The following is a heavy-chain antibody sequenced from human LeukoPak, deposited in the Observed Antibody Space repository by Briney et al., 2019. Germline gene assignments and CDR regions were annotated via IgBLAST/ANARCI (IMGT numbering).Heavy chain of an antibody. CDR1: GGSISSGGYY. V-gene: IGHV4-31*03. D-gene: IGHD3-10*01. Sequence: SETLSLTCTVSGGSISSGGYYWSWIRRHPGKGLEWIGYIYYSGSTYYNPSLKSRVTISVDTSKNQFSLKLSSVTAADTAVYYCARDHYGSGPANYYYGMDVWGQGTTVTVSS. CDR3: ARDHYGSGPANYYYGMDV. J-gene: IGHJ6*02. CDR2: IYYSGST.